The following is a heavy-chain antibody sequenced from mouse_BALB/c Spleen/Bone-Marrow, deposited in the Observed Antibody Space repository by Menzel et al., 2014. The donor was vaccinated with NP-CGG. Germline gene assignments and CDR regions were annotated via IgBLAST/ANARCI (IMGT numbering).Heavy chain of an antibody. D-gene: IGHD2-3*01. Sequence: VQLQQSRAELVRPGSSVKISCKASGYAFSSYWMNWVKQRPGQGLEWIGQIYPGDGDTNYNGKFKGKATLTADRSSSTAYMQLSGLTSEDSAVYFCARGRGWYFDYWGQGTTLTVSS. CDR3: ARGRGWYFDY. CDR1: GYAFSSYW. V-gene: IGHV1-80*01. J-gene: IGHJ2*01. CDR2: IYPGDGDT.